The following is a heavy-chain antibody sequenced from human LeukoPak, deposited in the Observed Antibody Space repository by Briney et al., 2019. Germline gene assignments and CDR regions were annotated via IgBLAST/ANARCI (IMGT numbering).Heavy chain of an antibody. CDR2: ISAYNGNT. Sequence: GASGKVSCKASGYTFTSYGISWVRQAPGQGLEWMGWISAYNGNTNYAQKLQGRVTMTTDTSTSTAYMELRSLRSDDTAVYYCARSPRPPYYDFWSGYANWFDPWGQGTLVTVSS. V-gene: IGHV1-18*01. D-gene: IGHD3-3*01. CDR3: ARSPRPPYYDFWSGYANWFDP. CDR1: GYTFTSYG. J-gene: IGHJ5*02.